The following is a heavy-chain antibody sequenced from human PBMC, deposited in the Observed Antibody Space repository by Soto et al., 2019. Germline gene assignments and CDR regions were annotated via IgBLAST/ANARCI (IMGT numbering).Heavy chain of an antibody. CDR1: GGSISSSSYY. Sequence: SETLSLTCTVSGGSISSSSYYWGWIRQPPGKGLESIGSIYYSGSTYYNPSLKSRVTISVDTSKNQFSLKLSSVTAADTAVYYCATELGYCSGGSCPREYYYYYYGMDVWGQGTTVTVSS. V-gene: IGHV4-39*02. CDR3: ATELGYCSGGSCPREYYYYYYGMDV. J-gene: IGHJ6*02. D-gene: IGHD2-15*01. CDR2: IYYSGST.